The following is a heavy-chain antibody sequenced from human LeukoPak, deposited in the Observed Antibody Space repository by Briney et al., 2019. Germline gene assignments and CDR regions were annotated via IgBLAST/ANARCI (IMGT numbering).Heavy chain of an antibody. Sequence: SETLSLTCTVSGGSTSSYYWSWIRQPPGKGLEWIGYIYYTGSTNYSPSLKSRVIISVDTSKSQFSPKLSSVTAADTAVYYCARLDELLAFDYWGQGTLVTVSS. CDR3: ARLDELLAFDY. D-gene: IGHD2-15*01. CDR1: GGSTSSYY. V-gene: IGHV4-59*08. CDR2: IYYTGST. J-gene: IGHJ4*02.